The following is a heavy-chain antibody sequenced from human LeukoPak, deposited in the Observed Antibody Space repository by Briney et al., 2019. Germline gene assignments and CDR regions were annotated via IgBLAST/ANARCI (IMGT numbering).Heavy chain of an antibody. CDR3: VRGNPFGGY. J-gene: IGHJ4*02. D-gene: IGHD2-15*01. V-gene: IGHV3-23*01. Sequence: GGSLRLSCAASGFTFSSYAMSWVRQAPGKGLERVSAISGSGGGTYYADSVRGRFIISRDDSKNTLYLRLNSLRAEDTAVYYCVRGNPFGGYWGQGTLVTVSS. CDR1: GFTFSSYA. CDR2: ISGSGGGT.